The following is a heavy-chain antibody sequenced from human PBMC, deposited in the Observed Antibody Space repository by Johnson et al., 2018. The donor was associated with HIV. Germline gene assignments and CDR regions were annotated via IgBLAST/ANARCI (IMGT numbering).Heavy chain of an antibody. CDR1: GFTFSDYY. CDR2: ITGSGTVV. Sequence: VQLVESGGGLVKPGGSLRLSCAASGFTFSDYYMSWIRQAPGKGLAWVSYITGSGTVVYYADSVKGRFTISRDNAKNSLYLQMNSLRAEDTAVYYCARAEGLTGRNAFDIWGQGTMVTVSS. D-gene: IGHD1-20*01. CDR3: ARAEGLTGRNAFDI. V-gene: IGHV3-11*04. J-gene: IGHJ3*02.